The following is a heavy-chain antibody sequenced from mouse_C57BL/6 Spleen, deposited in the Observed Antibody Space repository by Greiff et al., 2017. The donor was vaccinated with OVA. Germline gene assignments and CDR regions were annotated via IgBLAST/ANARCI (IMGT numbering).Heavy chain of an antibody. CDR2: INPNNGGT. CDR3: ASWSYGFAY. V-gene: IGHV1-18*01. CDR1: GYTFTDYN. Sequence: VQLQQSGPELVKPGASVKIPCKASGYTFTDYNMDWVKQSHGKSLEWIGDINPNNGGTIYNQKFKGKATFTVDKSSSTAYMELRSLTSEDTAVYYCASWSYGFAYWGQGTLVTVSA. J-gene: IGHJ3*01. D-gene: IGHD1-1*01.